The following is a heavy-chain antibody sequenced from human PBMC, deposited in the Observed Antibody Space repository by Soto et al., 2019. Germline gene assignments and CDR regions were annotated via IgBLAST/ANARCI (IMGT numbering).Heavy chain of an antibody. CDR2: ISGSGGST. CDR3: AKNLGYYGSGSYYSPNWFDP. CDR1: GFTFSSYA. J-gene: IGHJ5*02. V-gene: IGHV3-23*01. Sequence: GGSLRLSCAASGFTFSSYAMSWVRQAPGKGLEWVSAISGSGGSTYYADSVKGRFTISRDNSKNTLYLQMHSLRAEDTAVYYCAKNLGYYGSGSYYSPNWFDPWGQGTLVTVSS. D-gene: IGHD3-10*01.